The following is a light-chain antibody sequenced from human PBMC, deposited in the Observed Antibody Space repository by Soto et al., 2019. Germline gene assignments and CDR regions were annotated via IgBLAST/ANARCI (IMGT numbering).Light chain of an antibody. CDR1: QGINNW. CDR2: ATS. J-gene: IGKJ4*01. CDR3: QQANSFPHT. Sequence: DIQMTQSPSSVSASIGDRVTITCRASQGINNWLAWYQQTPGKAPNLLIYATSTLQSGVPSRFRGSGSGTEFSLAISSLQPEVFANYYCQQANSFPHTVGGGTKVEIK. V-gene: IGKV1-12*01.